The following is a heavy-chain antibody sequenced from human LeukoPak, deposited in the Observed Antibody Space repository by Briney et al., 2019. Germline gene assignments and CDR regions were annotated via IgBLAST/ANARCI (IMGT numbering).Heavy chain of an antibody. V-gene: IGHV1-2*06. CDR1: GYTFTGYY. D-gene: IGHD3-16*01. J-gene: IGHJ6*02. Sequence: ASVKVSCKASGYTFTGYYIHWVRQAPGQGLEWMGRINPDSGGTNYAQKFQGRVTMTRDTSITTAYMELNSLRPEDTAVYYCVKDYTLTDTFYYYNMDVWGQGTTVTVSS. CDR3: VKDYTLTDTFYYYNMDV. CDR2: INPDSGGT.